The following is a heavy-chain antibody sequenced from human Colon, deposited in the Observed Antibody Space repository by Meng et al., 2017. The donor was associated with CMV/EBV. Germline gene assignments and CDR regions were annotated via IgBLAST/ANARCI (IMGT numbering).Heavy chain of an antibody. D-gene: IGHD6-13*01. CDR3: ARGWPPDY. J-gene: IGHJ4*02. Sequence: GESLKISCAASGFTFSSYEMNWVRQAPGKGLEWVSSITHTSDTYYADSLKGRFTLSRDNAQNSVYLQMDSLTAEDTAIYYCARGWPPDYWGQGTLVTVSS. CDR1: GFTFSSYE. V-gene: IGHV3-21*06. CDR2: ITHTSDT.